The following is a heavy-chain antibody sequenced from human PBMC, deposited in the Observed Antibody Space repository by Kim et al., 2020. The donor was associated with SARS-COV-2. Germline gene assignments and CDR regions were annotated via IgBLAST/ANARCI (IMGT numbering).Heavy chain of an antibody. CDR2: IKQGGSEK. CDR1: GFSFSALW. V-gene: IGHV3-7*01. J-gene: IGHJ4*02. CDR3: ARLPYSFAFEY. Sequence: GGSLRLSCAASGFSFSALWMSWVRQAPGKGLEWVANIKQGGSEKYYVDSVKGRFTISRDDAKNSLFLQMNSLRVEDTAVYYCARLPYSFAFEYWGQGTLVAVSS. D-gene: IGHD5-12*01.